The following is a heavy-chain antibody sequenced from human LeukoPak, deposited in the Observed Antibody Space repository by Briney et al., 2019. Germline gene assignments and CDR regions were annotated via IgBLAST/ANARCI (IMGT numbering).Heavy chain of an antibody. V-gene: IGHV4-61*02. Sequence: SQTLSLTCTVSGGSISSGSYYWSWIRQPAGKGLEWIVRIYTSGSTNYNSSLKSRVTISVDTSKNQFSLKLSSVTAADTAVYYCARYSSSPGSVAWFDPWGQGTLVTVSS. CDR1: GGSISSGSYY. CDR2: IYTSGST. D-gene: IGHD6-6*01. J-gene: IGHJ5*02. CDR3: ARYSSSPGSVAWFDP.